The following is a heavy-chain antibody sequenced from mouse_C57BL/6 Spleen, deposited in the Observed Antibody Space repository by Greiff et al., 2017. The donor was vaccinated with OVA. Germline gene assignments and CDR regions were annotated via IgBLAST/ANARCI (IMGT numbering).Heavy chain of an antibody. CDR1: GYAFSSYW. J-gene: IGHJ3*01. CDR3: ARSYSKEGWFAY. D-gene: IGHD2-5*01. CDR2: IYPGDGDT. V-gene: IGHV1-80*01. Sequence: QVQLKESGAELVKPGASVKISCKASGYAFSSYWMNWVKQRPGKGLEWIGQIYPGDGDTNYNGKFKGKATLTADKSSSTAYMQLSSLTSEDSAVYVCARSYSKEGWFAYWGQGTLVTVSA.